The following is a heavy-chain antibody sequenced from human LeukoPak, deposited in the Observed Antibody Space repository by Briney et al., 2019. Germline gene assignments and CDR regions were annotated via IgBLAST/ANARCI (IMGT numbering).Heavy chain of an antibody. D-gene: IGHD4-11*01. CDR1: GGSFSGYY. CDR2: INHSGST. J-gene: IGHJ4*02. V-gene: IGHV4-34*01. Sequence: SETLSLTCAVYGGSFSGYYWGWIRQPPGKGLEWIGEINHSGSTNYNPSLKSRVTMSLDTSKNQCSLKLSSVTAADTAVYYCARVLTTVTTTPNYPDYWDQGTLVTVSS. CDR3: ARVLTTVTTTPNYPDY.